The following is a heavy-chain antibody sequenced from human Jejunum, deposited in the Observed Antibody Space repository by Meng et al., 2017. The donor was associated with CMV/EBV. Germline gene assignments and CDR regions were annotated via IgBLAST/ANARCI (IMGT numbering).Heavy chain of an antibody. CDR2: INAGNGNT. CDR1: GYTLTSYA. D-gene: IGHD3-22*01. CDR3: ARAGYDSSGYYPQPFDY. J-gene: IGHJ4*02. Sequence: QLGESGSELKNPGASVTVSCKASGYTLTSYAMHWVRQAPGQRLEWMGWINAGNGNTKYSQRFQGRVTITRDTSASTAYMELSSLRSEDTTVYYCARAGYDSSGYYPQPFDYWGQGTLVTVSS. V-gene: IGHV1-3*01.